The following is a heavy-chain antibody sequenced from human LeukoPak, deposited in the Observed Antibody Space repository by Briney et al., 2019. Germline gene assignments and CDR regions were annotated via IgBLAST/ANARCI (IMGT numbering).Heavy chain of an antibody. Sequence: GGSLRLSCAASGFTFDDYAMHWVRHAPGKGLVWVSRINSDGSSISYADSVKGRFTISRDNAKNTLYLQMNSLRAEDTSVYYCARRAAALGAFDYWGQGTLVTVSS. CDR2: INSDGSSI. J-gene: IGHJ4*02. V-gene: IGHV3-74*01. D-gene: IGHD6-13*01. CDR1: GFTFDDYA. CDR3: ARRAAALGAFDY.